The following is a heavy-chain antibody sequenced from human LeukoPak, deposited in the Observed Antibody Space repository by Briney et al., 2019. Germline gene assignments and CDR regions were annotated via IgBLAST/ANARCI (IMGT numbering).Heavy chain of an antibody. CDR3: AGGVVHGY. V-gene: IGHV4-59*08. J-gene: IGHJ4*02. Sequence: SETLSLTCTVSGGSISSYYWRWIRQSPGKGLERIGNIYYSGSTNYNPSLKSRVAISVDTSKNQFSLKLSAVTTADTGVYYCAGGVVHGYWGQGTLVTVSS. CDR2: IYYSGST. CDR1: GGSISSYY. D-gene: IGHD2-15*01.